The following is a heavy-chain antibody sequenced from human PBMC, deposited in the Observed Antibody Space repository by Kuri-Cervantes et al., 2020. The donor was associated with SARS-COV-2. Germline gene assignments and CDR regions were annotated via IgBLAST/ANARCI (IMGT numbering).Heavy chain of an antibody. V-gene: IGHV1-2*02. CDR3: ARVPVGGYLKSYFDY. Sequence: ASVKVSCKASGYTFTGYYMHWVRQAPGQGLEWMGWINPNSGGTNYAQKFQGRVTMTRYTSISTAYMELSRLRSDDTAVYYCARVPVGGYLKSYFDYWGQGTLVTVSS. CDR1: GYTFTGYY. J-gene: IGHJ4*02. D-gene: IGHD6-19*01. CDR2: INPNSGGT.